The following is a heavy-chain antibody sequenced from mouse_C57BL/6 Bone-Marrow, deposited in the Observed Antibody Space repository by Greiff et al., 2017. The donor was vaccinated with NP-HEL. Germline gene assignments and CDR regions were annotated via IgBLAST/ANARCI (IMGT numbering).Heavy chain of an antibody. V-gene: IGHV2-2*01. D-gene: IGHD4-1*01. CDR3: ARKSLGPYYFDY. CDR2: IWSGGST. CDR1: GFSLTSYG. Sequence: QVQLKQSGPGLVQPSQSLSITCTVSGFSLTSYGVHWVRQSPGKGLEWLGVIWSGGSTDYNAAFISRLSISKDNSKSQVFFKMNSLQADDTAIYYCARKSLGPYYFDYWGQGTTLTVSS. J-gene: IGHJ2*01.